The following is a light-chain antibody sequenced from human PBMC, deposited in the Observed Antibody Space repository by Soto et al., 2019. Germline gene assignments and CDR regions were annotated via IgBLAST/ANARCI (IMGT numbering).Light chain of an antibody. CDR2: VGTGGIVG. CDR1: SDYNNYK. V-gene: IGLV9-49*01. CDR3: GADHGSGTNFVYV. Sequence: QPVLTQPPSASASLGDSVTLTCTLSSDYNNYKVDWYQQRPGKGPRFVLRVGTGGIVGSKGDGIPDRFSVLGSGQSRSLTINNLQEEDESDDHCGADHGSGTNFVYVFGTGTKLTVL. J-gene: IGLJ1*01.